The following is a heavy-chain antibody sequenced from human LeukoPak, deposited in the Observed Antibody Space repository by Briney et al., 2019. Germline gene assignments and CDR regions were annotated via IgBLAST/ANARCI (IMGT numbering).Heavy chain of an antibody. D-gene: IGHD6-19*01. J-gene: IGHJ4*02. V-gene: IGHV4-59*01. Sequence: PSETLSLTCTVSGGSISSYYWSWIRQPPGNRLEWIGYIYYSGSTNYNPSLKSRVTISVDTSKNQFSLKLSSVTAADTAVYYCARTDRYSSGWHFDYWGQGTLITVSS. CDR1: GGSISSYY. CDR2: IYYSGST. CDR3: ARTDRYSSGWHFDY.